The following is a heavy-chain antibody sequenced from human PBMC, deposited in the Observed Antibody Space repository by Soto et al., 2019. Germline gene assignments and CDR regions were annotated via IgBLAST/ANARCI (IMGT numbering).Heavy chain of an antibody. CDR3: AKAHQAVVPAGQGPENDAFDI. V-gene: IGHV3-23*01. J-gene: IGHJ3*02. CDR1: GFTFSSYA. D-gene: IGHD2-2*01. Sequence: GGSLRLSCAASGFTFSSYAMSWVRQAPGKGLEWVSAISGSGGSTYYADSVKGRFTISRDNSKNTLYLQMNSLRAEDTAVYYCAKAHQAVVPAGQGPENDAFDIWGQGTMVTVSS. CDR2: ISGSGGST.